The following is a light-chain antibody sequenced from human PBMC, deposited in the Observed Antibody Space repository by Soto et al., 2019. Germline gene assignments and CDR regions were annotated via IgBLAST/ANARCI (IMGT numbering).Light chain of an antibody. CDR2: DNT. Sequence: QPVLTQPPSVSGAPGQRVTISCTGSSSNIGAGYDVHWYQQLPGTAPKLLIYDNTNRPSGVPDRFSGYKSGTSASLAITGLQAEDEADYYCQSYDNSLSVYVFGTGTKLTVL. J-gene: IGLJ1*01. CDR3: QSYDNSLSVYV. V-gene: IGLV1-40*01. CDR1: SSNIGAGYD.